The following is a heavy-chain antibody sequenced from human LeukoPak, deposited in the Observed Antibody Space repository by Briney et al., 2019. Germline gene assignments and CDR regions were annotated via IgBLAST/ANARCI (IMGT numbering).Heavy chain of an antibody. CDR1: GGSISSYY. D-gene: IGHD3-10*01. Sequence: SETLSLTCTVSGGSISSYYWSWIRQPPGKGLEWIGYIYYSGSTNYNPSLKSRVTISVDTSKNQFSLKLSSVTAADTAVYYCARSITMVRGVPGYYYGMDVWGQGTTVTVSS. CDR3: ARSITMVRGVPGYYYGMDV. V-gene: IGHV4-59*01. CDR2: IYYSGST. J-gene: IGHJ6*02.